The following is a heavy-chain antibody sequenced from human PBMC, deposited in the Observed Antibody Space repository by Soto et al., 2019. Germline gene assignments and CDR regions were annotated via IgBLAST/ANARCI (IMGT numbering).Heavy chain of an antibody. V-gene: IGHV3-30*18. J-gene: IGHJ6*02. CDR2: ISYDGSNK. CDR1: GGTFSSYG. D-gene: IGHD3-9*01. Sequence: PQRLCCAAAGGTFSSYGMHWVRKAPGKGLEWVAVISYDGSNKYYADSVKGRFTISRDNSKNTLYLQMNSLRAEDTAVYYCANTYYDILTGYYDYYGMDVWGQGTTVTVSS. CDR3: ANTYYDILTGYYDYYGMDV.